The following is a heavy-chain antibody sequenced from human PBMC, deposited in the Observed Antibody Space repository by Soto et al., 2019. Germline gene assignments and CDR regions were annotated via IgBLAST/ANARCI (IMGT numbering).Heavy chain of an antibody. CDR2: ISFDGSNK. CDR1: GYTFSNYG. Sequence: LRLSCAASGYTFSNYGIHWVRQARCRGLEWVAVISFDGSNKYYADSVKGRFTISRDNSKNTLYLQMNSLRTEDTAVYYCAKDVGGGGVYNYYGLDVWGQGTTVTVSS. CDR3: AKDVGGGGVYNYYGLDV. D-gene: IGHD3-16*01. V-gene: IGHV3-30*18. J-gene: IGHJ6*02.